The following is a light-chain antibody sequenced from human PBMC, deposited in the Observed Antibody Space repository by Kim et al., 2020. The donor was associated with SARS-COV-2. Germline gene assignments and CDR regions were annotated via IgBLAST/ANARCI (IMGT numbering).Light chain of an antibody. V-gene: IGLV3-1*01. CDR2: QDM. CDR3: QAWDRSTGV. CDR1: KLWDKY. J-gene: IGLJ3*02. Sequence: SYELTQPPSVSVSPGQTASITCSGDKLWDKYACWYQQKPGQSPVLVIYQDMKRPSGTPERFSCSNSGSTATLTISGTQAMDEADYYCQAWDRSTGVFGGGTQLTVL.